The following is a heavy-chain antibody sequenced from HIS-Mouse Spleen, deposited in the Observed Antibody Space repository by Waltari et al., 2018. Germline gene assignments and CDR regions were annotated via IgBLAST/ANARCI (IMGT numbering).Heavy chain of an antibody. D-gene: IGHD6-13*01. J-gene: IGHJ2*01. V-gene: IGHV4-39*07. CDR3: AREIPYSSSWYDWYFDL. Sequence: QLQLQESGPGLVKPSETLSLTCTVSGGSISSSSSYWGWIRQPPGKGLEWIGSIYYSGSTYYNPSLKSRVTISVVTSKNQFSLKLSSVTAADTAVYYCAREIPYSSSWYDWYFDLWGRGTLVTVSS. CDR2: IYYSGST. CDR1: GGSISSSSSY.